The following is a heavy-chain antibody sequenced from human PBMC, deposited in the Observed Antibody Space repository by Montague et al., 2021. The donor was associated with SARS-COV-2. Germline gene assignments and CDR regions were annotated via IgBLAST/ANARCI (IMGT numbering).Heavy chain of an antibody. V-gene: IGHV6-1*01. CDR3: ARQFGITRYALDV. CDR2: TYYRSTWYN. J-gene: IGHJ6*02. D-gene: IGHD3-10*01. CDR1: GDSVSSNGAA. Sequence: CAISGDSVSSNGAAWNWIRQSPSRGLEWLGRTYYRSTWYNDYAVSVTGRITINPDTSKNQFSLQLNSVTPEDTAVYYCARQFGITRYALDVWGQGTTVTVS.